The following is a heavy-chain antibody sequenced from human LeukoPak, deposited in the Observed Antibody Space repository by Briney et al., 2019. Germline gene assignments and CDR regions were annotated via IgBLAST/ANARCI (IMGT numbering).Heavy chain of an antibody. CDR1: GFTFSSNS. CDR3: AREDCSSTSCYLDH. D-gene: IGHD2-2*01. CDR2: IYHSGST. V-gene: IGHV4-30-2*01. J-gene: IGHJ4*02. Sequence: LRLSCADSGFTFSSNSMNWVRQPPGKGLEWIGYIYHSGSTYYNPSLKSRVTISVDRSKNQFSLKLSSVTAADTAVYYCAREDCSSTSCYLDHWGQGTLVTVSS.